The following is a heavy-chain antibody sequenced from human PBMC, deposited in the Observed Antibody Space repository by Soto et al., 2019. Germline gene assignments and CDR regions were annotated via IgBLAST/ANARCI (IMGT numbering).Heavy chain of an antibody. CDR2: IYWDDDK. V-gene: IGHV2-5*02. CDR1: GFSLNTDGVA. J-gene: IGHJ3*02. Sequence: QITLKESGPTLVKPTQTLTLTCTLSGFSLNTDGVAVGWIRQPPGKALEWLALIYWDDDKRYSPSLKTRLTTAKDPSQNHVVLTTTNRDPVDTATYYCAHRQLYNSGALDIWGQGTMVTVSS. D-gene: IGHD6-19*01. CDR3: AHRQLYNSGALDI.